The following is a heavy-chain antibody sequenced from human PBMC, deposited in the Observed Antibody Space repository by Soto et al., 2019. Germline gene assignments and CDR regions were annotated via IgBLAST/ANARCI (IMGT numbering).Heavy chain of an antibody. CDR2: ISYDASNK. D-gene: IGHD6-19*01. CDR1: GFAFSSYA. J-gene: IGHJ4*02. CDR3: ARPFSSGWYGDFDY. Sequence: QVQLVESGGGVVQPGRSLRLSCAASGFAFSSYAMHWVRRAPGKGLEWVAVISYDASNKYYADSVKGRFTISRDNSKKTMYVQMSSLRAEDTAVYYCARPFSSGWYGDFDYWGQGTLVTVSS. V-gene: IGHV3-30-3*01.